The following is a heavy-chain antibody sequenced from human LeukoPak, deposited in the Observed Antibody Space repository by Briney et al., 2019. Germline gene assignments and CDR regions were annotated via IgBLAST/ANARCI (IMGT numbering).Heavy chain of an antibody. CDR2: IKSKTDGGTT. CDR1: GFAFINAW. CDR3: STTYYYDSSEGY. V-gene: IGHV3-15*07. Sequence: GGSLRLSCAASGFAFINAWMNWVRQAPGKGLEWVCRIKSKTDGGTTDYAAPVKGRFTISRDDSKNTLYLQMNSLKTEDTAVYYCSTTYYYDSSEGYWGQGTLVTVSS. D-gene: IGHD3-22*01. J-gene: IGHJ4*02.